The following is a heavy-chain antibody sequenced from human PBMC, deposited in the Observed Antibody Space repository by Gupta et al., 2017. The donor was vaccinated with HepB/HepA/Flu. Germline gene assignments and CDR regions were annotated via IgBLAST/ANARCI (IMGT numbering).Heavy chain of an antibody. CDR1: GFTISGTA. CDR3: VKDLHFWSAMDV. CDR2: IGSDFSA. Sequence: VQLLESGGGLVQPGGSLRLSCAASGFTISGTALSWVRQAPGKGLEWVSGIGSDFSAHYADSVRGRFTISRDNSKNTVYLQMNSLRAEDTAVYYCVKDLHFWSAMDVWGKGTTVTVSS. J-gene: IGHJ6*03. V-gene: IGHV3-23*01. D-gene: IGHD3-3*02.